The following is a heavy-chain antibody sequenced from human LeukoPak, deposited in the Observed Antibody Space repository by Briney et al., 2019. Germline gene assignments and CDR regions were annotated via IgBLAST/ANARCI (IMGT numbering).Heavy chain of an antibody. Sequence: GGSLRLSCAASGFTFSDYHMSWIRQVPGKGLEWVSYISSSGGTISYADSVKGRFTISRDNAKNSLYLQMNSLRAEDTAVYYCARGLVSSSGFFGYWGQGTLVTVSS. CDR3: ARGLVSSSGFFGY. D-gene: IGHD6-19*01. CDR2: ISSSGGTI. J-gene: IGHJ4*02. CDR1: GFTFSDYH. V-gene: IGHV3-11*01.